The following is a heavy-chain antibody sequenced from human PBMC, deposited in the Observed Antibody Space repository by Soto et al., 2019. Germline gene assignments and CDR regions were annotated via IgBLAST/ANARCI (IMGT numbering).Heavy chain of an antibody. CDR1: GFTFSNYG. CDR2: IWYDESHE. D-gene: IGHD1-1*01. V-gene: IGHV3-33*01. CDR3: ARAGVEQAIQVGYFQH. J-gene: IGHJ1*01. Sequence: HPGGSLRLSCTASGFTFSNYGMHWVRQAPGKGLEWVAVIWYDESHEYYADSVKGRFTISRDNSKNTLYLQMDSLRVDDTATYYCARAGVEQAIQVGYFQHWGQGTLVTVSS.